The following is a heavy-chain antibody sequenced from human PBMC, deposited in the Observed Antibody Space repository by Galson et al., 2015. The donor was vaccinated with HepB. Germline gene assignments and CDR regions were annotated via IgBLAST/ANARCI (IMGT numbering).Heavy chain of an antibody. CDR1: GFIFSSYA. J-gene: IGHJ6*03. CDR3: ACDYYSMDV. V-gene: IGHV3-23*01. Sequence: SLRLSCAAPGFIFSSYAMRWVRQAPGKGLEWVSTTSGSGGNTYYADSVKGRFTISRDNSKNTLFLQMNSLRAEDTAVYYCACDYYSMDVWGKGTTVTVSS. CDR2: TSGSGGNT.